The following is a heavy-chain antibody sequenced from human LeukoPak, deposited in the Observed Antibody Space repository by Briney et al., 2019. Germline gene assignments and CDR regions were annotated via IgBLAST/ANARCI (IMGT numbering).Heavy chain of an antibody. CDR2: ISYDGSDK. D-gene: IGHD5-24*01. Sequence: GVSLRLSCAASGFAFNTFAMNWVRQAPGKGLEWVVVISYDGSDKYYADSVKGRFTISRDNSENTLYLQMNSLRPEDTAMYYCASGKWLQSYFDYWGQGTLVTVSS. J-gene: IGHJ4*02. CDR3: ASGKWLQSYFDY. CDR1: GFAFNTFA. V-gene: IGHV3-30*04.